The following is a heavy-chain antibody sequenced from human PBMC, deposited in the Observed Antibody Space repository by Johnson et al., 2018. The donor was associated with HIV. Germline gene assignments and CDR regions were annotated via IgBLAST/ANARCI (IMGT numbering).Heavy chain of an antibody. J-gene: IGHJ3*02. Sequence: VQLVESGGGVVQPGRSLRLSCAASGFTFSDHYMDWVRQAPGKGLEWVSTISGSGSSTHYADSVKGRFTISRDNSRNTMYLQMNSLRAEDTAVYYCAKERGYDSSGYNRWYVPDAFDIWGQGTMVTVSS. CDR1: GFTFSDHY. V-gene: IGHV3-23*04. CDR3: AKERGYDSSGYNRWYVPDAFDI. CDR2: ISGSGSST. D-gene: IGHD3-22*01.